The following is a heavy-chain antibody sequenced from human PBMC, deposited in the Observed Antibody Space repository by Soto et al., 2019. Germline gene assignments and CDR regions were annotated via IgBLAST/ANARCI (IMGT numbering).Heavy chain of an antibody. CDR1: GYTLTELS. Sequence: ASVKVSCKVSGYTLTELSMHWVRQAPGKGLEWMGGFDPEDGETIYAQKFQGRVTMTEDTSTDTAYMELSSLRSEDTAVYYCATYGTGGLLPPTPVRYFQHWGQGTLVTVSS. CDR3: ATYGTGGLLPPTPVRYFQH. V-gene: IGHV1-24*01. CDR2: FDPEDGET. J-gene: IGHJ1*01. D-gene: IGHD2-15*01.